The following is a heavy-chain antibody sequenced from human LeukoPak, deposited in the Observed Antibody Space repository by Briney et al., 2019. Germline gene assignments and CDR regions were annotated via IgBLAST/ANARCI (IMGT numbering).Heavy chain of an antibody. Sequence: SETLSLTCAVYGGSFSGYYWSWIRQPPWKGLEWIGYIYYSGSTNYNPSLKSRVTISVDTSKNQFSLKLSSVTTADTAVYYCAREVIAAAGTGGAFDIWGQGTMVTVSS. D-gene: IGHD6-13*01. V-gene: IGHV4-59*01. CDR2: IYYSGST. CDR3: AREVIAAAGTGGAFDI. CDR1: GGSFSGYY. J-gene: IGHJ3*02.